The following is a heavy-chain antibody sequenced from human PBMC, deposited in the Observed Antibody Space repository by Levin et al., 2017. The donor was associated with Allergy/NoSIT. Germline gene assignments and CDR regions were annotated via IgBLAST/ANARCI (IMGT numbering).Heavy chain of an antibody. CDR2: ISTTGGTI. V-gene: IGHV3-48*03. D-gene: IGHD6-19*01. Sequence: GGSLRLSCAASGFTFINYEMIWVRQAPGKGLERVSYISTTGGTIYYADSVKGRFTISRDNAKNSLYLQMNNLRAEDTAVYYCARVGYSSGLLYWGQGTLVTVSS. CDR1: GFTFINYE. J-gene: IGHJ4*02. CDR3: ARVGYSSGLLY.